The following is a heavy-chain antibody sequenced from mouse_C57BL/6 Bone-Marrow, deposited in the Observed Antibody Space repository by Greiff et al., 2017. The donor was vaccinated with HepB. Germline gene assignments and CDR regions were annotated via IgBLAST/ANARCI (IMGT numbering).Heavy chain of an antibody. CDR1: GYTFTGYW. V-gene: IGHV1-9*01. CDR2: ILPGSGST. D-gene: IGHD1-1*01. J-gene: IGHJ4*01. CDR3: ARGHSSYLYYYAMDY. Sequence: QVQLQRSGAELMKPGASVKLSCKATGYTFTGYWIEWVKQRPGHGLEWIGEILPGSGSTNYNEKFKGKATFTADTSSNTAYMQLSGLTTEDSAIYYCARGHSSYLYYYAMDYWGQGTSVTVSS.